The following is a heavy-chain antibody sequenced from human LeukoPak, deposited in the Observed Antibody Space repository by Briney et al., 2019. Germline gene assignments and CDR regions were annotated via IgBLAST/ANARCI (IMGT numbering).Heavy chain of an antibody. CDR3: ARARIVVVTAILGY. CDR2: INPNSGGT. V-gene: IGHV1-2*02. CDR1: GYTFTGYY. D-gene: IGHD2-21*02. J-gene: IGHJ4*02. Sequence: ASVKVSCKASGYTFTGYYMHWVRQAPGQGLEWMGWINPNSGGTNYAQKFQGRVTMTRDTSISTAYMELSRLRSDDTAVYYCARARIVVVTAILGYWGQGNLVTVSS.